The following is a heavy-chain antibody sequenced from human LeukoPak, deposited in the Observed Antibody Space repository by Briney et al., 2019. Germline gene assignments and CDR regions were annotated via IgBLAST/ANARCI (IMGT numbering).Heavy chain of an antibody. V-gene: IGHV4-38-2*01. CDR3: AKLREREDIVVVPAASEYYFDY. Sequence: KPSGTLSLTCAVSGYSISSGYYWGWIRQPPRKGPGWVGRIYHSGSTYYNPSLKSRVTISVDTSKNQFSLKLSSVTAADTAVYYCAKLREREDIVVVPAASEYYFDYWGQGTLVTVSS. D-gene: IGHD2-2*01. CDR1: GYSISSGYY. J-gene: IGHJ4*02. CDR2: IYHSGST.